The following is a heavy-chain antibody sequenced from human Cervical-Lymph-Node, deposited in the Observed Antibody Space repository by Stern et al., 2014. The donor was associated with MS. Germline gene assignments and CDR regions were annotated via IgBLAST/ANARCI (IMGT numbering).Heavy chain of an antibody. CDR3: AREAFRSGWRVFDF. V-gene: IGHV1-3*01. Sequence: VHLVESGAEVRKPGASVKVSCKASGYTFNDYVMHWVRQAPGQRLERLGWINADTGDTQYSQNFQDRVTISRDTSATTASMELTSLTSEDTSVYFCAREAFRSGWRVFDFWGQGTLVTVSP. J-gene: IGHJ4*02. CDR1: GYTFNDYV. D-gene: IGHD6-19*01. CDR2: INADTGDT.